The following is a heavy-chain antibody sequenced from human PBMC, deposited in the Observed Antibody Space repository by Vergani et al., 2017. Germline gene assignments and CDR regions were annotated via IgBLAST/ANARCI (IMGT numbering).Heavy chain of an antibody. CDR2: ISSSSSTI. CDR3: ARDQGGTYDSSGHGY. CDR1: GFTFSSYS. J-gene: IGHJ4*02. D-gene: IGHD3-22*01. V-gene: IGHV3-48*01. Sequence: VQLLESGGGLVQPGGSLRLSCAASGFTFSSYSMNWVRQAPGKGLEWVSYISSSSSTIYYAYSVKGRFTISRDNAKNSLYLQMNSLRAEDTAVYYCARDQGGTYDSSGHGYWGQGTLVTVSS.